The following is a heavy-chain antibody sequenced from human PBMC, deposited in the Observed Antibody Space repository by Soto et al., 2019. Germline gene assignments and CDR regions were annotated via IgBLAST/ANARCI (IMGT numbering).Heavy chain of an antibody. CDR1: GYSFTTYW. D-gene: IGHD3-16*01. V-gene: IGHV5-51*01. J-gene: IGHJ4*02. CDR3: ARPGRFATLTYFDE. CDR2: IYPGDSDT. Sequence: PGESLKISCKGSGYSFTTYWIGWVRQMPGKGLEWMGIIYPGDSDTRYNPSLQGQVTMSVDRSTRTAYLQWSSLKASDTAIYYCARPGRFATLTYFDEWGQGTLVTVSS.